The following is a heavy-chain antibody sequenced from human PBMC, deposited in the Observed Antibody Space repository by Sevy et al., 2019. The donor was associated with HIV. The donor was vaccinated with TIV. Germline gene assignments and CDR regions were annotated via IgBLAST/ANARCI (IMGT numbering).Heavy chain of an antibody. V-gene: IGHV3-48*01. CDR1: GFTFSSYS. CDR2: VSSVCSTI. CDR3: AREDHTGTWNWFDP. D-gene: IGHD2-2*02. J-gene: IGHJ5*02. Sequence: GGSLRLSCAASGFTFSSYSMNWVRQAPEKGLEWISYVSSVCSTIYYADSVKGRFTISRDNAMNSLYLQMNSLRAEDTAVYYWAREDHTGTWNWFDPWGRGTLVTVSS.